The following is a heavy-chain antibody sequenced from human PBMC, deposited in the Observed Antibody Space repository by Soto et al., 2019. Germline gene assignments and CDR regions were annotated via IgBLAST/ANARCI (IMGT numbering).Heavy chain of an antibody. CDR1: GGTFSSYT. D-gene: IGHD5-12*01. Sequence: QVKLVQSGAEVKKPGSSVKVSCKASGGTFSSYTISWVRQAPGQGLEWMGRIIPILGIANYAQKVQSRVTITADKSANRAPMRLSSRRSEDAAGYYGARDCGAHMATIKIYYYYSYRTDVWGQGTTVTVSS. CDR3: ARDCGAHMATIKIYYYYSYRTDV. J-gene: IGHJ6*02. V-gene: IGHV1-69*08. CDR2: IIPILGIA.